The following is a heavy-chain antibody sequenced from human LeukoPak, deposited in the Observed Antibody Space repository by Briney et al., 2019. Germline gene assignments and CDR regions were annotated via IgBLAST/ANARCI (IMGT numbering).Heavy chain of an antibody. Sequence: PGGSLRLSCAASGFTFRDYYMSWIRQAPGKGLEGVSLINSLSPRAISYGDSVKGRFTTSRDDATNSLFLQMNSLKVEDTAIYYCAGHARGSYLVHWGQGILVTVST. CDR2: INSLSPRAI. D-gene: IGHD6-6*01. V-gene: IGHV3-11*01. CDR1: GFTFRDYY. CDR3: AGHARGSYLVH. J-gene: IGHJ4*02.